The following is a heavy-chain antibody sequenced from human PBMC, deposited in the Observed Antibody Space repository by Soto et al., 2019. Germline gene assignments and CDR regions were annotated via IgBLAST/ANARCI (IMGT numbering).Heavy chain of an antibody. CDR2: IYSGGST. V-gene: IGHV3-53*01. D-gene: IGHD3-22*01. J-gene: IGHJ4*02. CDR3: ARGHYDSSGYPDY. Sequence: EVQLVESGGGLIQPGGSLRLSCAASGFTVSSNYMSWVRQAPGKGLEWVSVIYSGGSTYYADSVKGRFTISRDNSKNTLYLQMNSLRAEDTAVYYCARGHYDSSGYPDYWGQGTLVTVSS. CDR1: GFTVSSNY.